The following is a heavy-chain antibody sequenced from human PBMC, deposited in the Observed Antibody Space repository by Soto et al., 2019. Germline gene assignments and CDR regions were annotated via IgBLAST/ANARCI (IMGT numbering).Heavy chain of an antibody. CDR2: INHSGST. CDR1: GGSFGGYY. V-gene: IGHV4-34*01. CDR3: ARRGGSTQPRRYFDY. J-gene: IGHJ4*02. Sequence: SETLCLTCAVYGGSFGGYYWSWIRQPPGKGLEWIGEINHSGSTNYNPSLKSRVTISVDTSKNQFSLKLSSVTAADTAVYYCARRGGSTQPRRYFDYWGQETLVTVSS. D-gene: IGHD2-15*01.